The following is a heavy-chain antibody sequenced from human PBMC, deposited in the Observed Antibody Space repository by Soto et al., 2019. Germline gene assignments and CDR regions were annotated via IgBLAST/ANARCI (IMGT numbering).Heavy chain of an antibody. CDR2: INANNGGA. J-gene: IGHJ5*01. CDR1: GYTFTDYH. Sequence: ASVKVSCKPSGYTFTDYHIHWVRQAPGQGLEFMGRINANNGGAGSAQQFQGRVTVTRDTSTSTVYMELSNLRSDDTAVYYCAREWGRDSLARKTIWFDSWGQGTRVTVSS. CDR3: AREWGRDSLARKTIWFDS. D-gene: IGHD1-1*01. V-gene: IGHV1-2*02.